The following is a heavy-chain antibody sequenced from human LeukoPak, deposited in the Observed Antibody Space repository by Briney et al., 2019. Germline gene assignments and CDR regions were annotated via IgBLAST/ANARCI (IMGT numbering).Heavy chain of an antibody. Sequence: PSETLSLTCAVYGGAFSGYYWSWIRQPPGKGLEWIGEIKHSGSTNYDPSLKSRVTMSVDMSKSQFSLNLSSVTAADTAVYYRAREACSGGSCYPDDWGQGTLVTVSS. V-gene: IGHV4-34*01. CDR1: GGAFSGYY. CDR2: IKHSGST. D-gene: IGHD2-15*01. J-gene: IGHJ4*02. CDR3: AREACSGGSCYPDD.